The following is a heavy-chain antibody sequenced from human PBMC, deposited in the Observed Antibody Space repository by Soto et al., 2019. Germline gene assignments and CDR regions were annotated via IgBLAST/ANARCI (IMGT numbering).Heavy chain of an antibody. CDR2: IYSGGNT. D-gene: IGHD5-18*01. Sequence: EVQLVESGGGLIQPGGSRRLSVAPLGFTVVANNRAWSRRAQGRGLEWVSVIYSGGNTHYADSVKGRFTISRDNSKNTLYLQMNSLRAEDTAVYYCARDSTWIPYYHYGMDVWGQGTTVTVSS. V-gene: IGHV3-53*01. CDR3: ARDSTWIPYYHYGMDV. J-gene: IGHJ6*02. CDR1: GFTVVANN.